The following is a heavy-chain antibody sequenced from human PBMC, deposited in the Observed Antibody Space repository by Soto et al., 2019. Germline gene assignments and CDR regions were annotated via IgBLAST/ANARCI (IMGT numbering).Heavy chain of an antibody. CDR3: ARISVGSYVDY. V-gene: IGHV3-23*01. D-gene: IGHD5-18*01. Sequence: GRSLRLSCAPSGFTFRTYPMTWVRQAPGKGLEWVSALWASGGCAFYTDSVRGRFTISRDNSRNILYLQMNSLRAVDTAVYYCARISVGSYVDYWGQGNLVTVSS. CDR2: LWASGGCA. J-gene: IGHJ4*02. CDR1: GFTFRTYP.